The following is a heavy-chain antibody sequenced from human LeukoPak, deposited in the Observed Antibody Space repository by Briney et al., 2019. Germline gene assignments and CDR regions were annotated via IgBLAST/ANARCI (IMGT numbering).Heavy chain of an antibody. CDR3: AKPFYDIFDYFDY. J-gene: IGHJ4*02. V-gene: IGHV3-23*01. D-gene: IGHD3-9*01. Sequence: GGSLRLPCAASGFTFSSYAMSWVRQAPGKGLEWVSAISGSGGSTYYADSVKGRFTISRDNSKNTLYLQMNSLRAEDTAVYYCAKPFYDIFDYFDYWGQGTLVTVSS. CDR1: GFTFSSYA. CDR2: ISGSGGST.